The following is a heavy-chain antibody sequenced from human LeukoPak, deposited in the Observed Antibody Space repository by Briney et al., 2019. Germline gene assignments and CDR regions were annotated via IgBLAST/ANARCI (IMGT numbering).Heavy chain of an antibody. V-gene: IGHV3-23*01. CDR3: AKEGHTRIAAAGFNY. CDR1: GFTFSSYW. CDR2: ISGSGGST. D-gene: IGHD6-13*01. J-gene: IGHJ4*02. Sequence: PGGSLRLSCAASGFTFSSYWMSWVRQAPGKGLEWVSAISGSGGSTYYADSVKGRFTISRDNSKNTLYLQMNSLRADDTAVYYCAKEGHTRIAAAGFNYWGQGTLVTVSS.